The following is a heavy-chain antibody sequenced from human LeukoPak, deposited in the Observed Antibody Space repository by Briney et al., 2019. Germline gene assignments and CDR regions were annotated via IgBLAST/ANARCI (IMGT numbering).Heavy chain of an antibody. CDR3: ARASVGYCSGGSCYPGVY. CDR2: INPNSGGT. Sequence: ASVKVSCKASGYTFTGYYMHWVRQAPGRGLEWMGWINPNSGGTNYAQKFQGRVTMTRDTSISTAYMELSRLRSDDTAVYYCARASVGYCSGGSCYPGVYWGQGTLVTVSS. V-gene: IGHV1-2*02. J-gene: IGHJ4*02. CDR1: GYTFTGYY. D-gene: IGHD2-15*01.